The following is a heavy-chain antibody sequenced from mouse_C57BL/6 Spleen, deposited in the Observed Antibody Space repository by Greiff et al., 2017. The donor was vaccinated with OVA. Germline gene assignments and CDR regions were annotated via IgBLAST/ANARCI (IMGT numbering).Heavy chain of an antibody. CDR3: ALYGYDYYAMDY. J-gene: IGHJ4*01. CDR2: INPSTGGT. CDR1: GYSFTGYY. Sequence: EVMLVESGPELVKPGASVKISCKASGYSFTGYYMNWVKQSPEKSLEWIGEINPSTGGTTYNQKFKAKATLTVDKSSSTAYMQLKSLTSEDSAVYYCALYGYDYYAMDYWGQGTSVTVSS. D-gene: IGHD2-2*01. V-gene: IGHV1-42*01.